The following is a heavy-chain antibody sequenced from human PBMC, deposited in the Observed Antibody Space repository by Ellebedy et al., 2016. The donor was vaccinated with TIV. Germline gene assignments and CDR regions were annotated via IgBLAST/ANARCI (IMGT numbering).Heavy chain of an antibody. Sequence: GESLKISCAASGFTFSLNWMYWVRQAPGKGLEWVANIKEDGSEEYYVDSVKGRITISRDNAKNSLYLQMNSLRAEATAVYYCVRDLHWSYFDWGQGTLVTVSS. CDR2: IKEDGSEE. D-gene: IGHD1-26*01. CDR1: GFTFSLNW. CDR3: VRDLHWSYFD. J-gene: IGHJ4*02. V-gene: IGHV3-7*03.